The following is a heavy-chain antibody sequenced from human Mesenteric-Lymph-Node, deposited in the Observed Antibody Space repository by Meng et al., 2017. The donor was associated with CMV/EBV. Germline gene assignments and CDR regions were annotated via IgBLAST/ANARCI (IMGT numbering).Heavy chain of an antibody. V-gene: IGHV4-34*01. J-gene: IGHJ4*02. CDR2: INHSGST. D-gene: IGHD3-9*01. CDR3: ARGSSYDILTGYFDY. Sequence: QWQLRQWGAGLLKPSGILSVTCAVYGGSLSGYYWNWIRQSPEKGLEWIGEINHSGSTTYNPSFTSRIIISVDTSTNQISLNMSSVTAADTAVYYCARGSSYDILTGYFDYWGQGALVTVSS. CDR1: GGSLSGYY.